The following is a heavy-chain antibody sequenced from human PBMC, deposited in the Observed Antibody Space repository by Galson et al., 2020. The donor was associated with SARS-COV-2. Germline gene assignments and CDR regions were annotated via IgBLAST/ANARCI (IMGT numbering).Heavy chain of an antibody. D-gene: IGHD4-17*01. J-gene: IGHJ4*02. V-gene: IGHV3-7*01. CDR2: IKHDGSDK. CDR1: GFSFSSFW. Sequence: TGGSLRLSCAASGFSFSSFWMSWVRQAPGKGLEWVANIKHDGSDKYYVDSVKGRFTISRDNAKNSLYLQMNTLRAEDTAVYYCARDYADYNDHFDSWGQGTLVTVSS. CDR3: ARDYADYNDHFDS.